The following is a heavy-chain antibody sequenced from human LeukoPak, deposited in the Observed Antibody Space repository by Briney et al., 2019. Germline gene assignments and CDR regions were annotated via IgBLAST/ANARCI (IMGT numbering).Heavy chain of an antibody. CDR3: ARSKWELHAFDI. CDR1: GGSFSGYY. D-gene: IGHD1-26*01. Sequence: PSETLSLTCAVYGGSFSGYYWSWIRQPPGKGLEWIGEINHSGSTNYNPSLKSRVTISVDTYKNQFSLKLSSVTAADTAVYYCARSKWELHAFDIWGQGTMVTVSS. V-gene: IGHV4-34*01. CDR2: INHSGST. J-gene: IGHJ3*02.